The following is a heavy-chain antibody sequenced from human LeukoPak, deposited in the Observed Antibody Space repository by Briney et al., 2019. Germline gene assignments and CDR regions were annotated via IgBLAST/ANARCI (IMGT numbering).Heavy chain of an antibody. Sequence: PGGSLRLSCAASGLYFNIYSMHWVRQAPGKGLEWVSYISSSGSTIYYADSVKGRFTISRDNAKNSLYLQMNSPRAEDTAVYYCARGPSSSWYPSYFDYWGQGTLVTVSS. D-gene: IGHD6-13*01. CDR3: ARGPSSSWYPSYFDY. J-gene: IGHJ4*02. V-gene: IGHV3-48*04. CDR2: ISSSGSTI. CDR1: GLYFNIYS.